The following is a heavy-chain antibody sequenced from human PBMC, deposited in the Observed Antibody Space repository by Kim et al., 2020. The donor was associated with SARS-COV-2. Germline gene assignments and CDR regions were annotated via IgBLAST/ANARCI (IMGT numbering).Heavy chain of an antibody. J-gene: IGHJ4*02. CDR3: ARVEFPYDSSGYYYFDY. D-gene: IGHD3-22*01. V-gene: IGHV4-34*01. Sequence: LKSRVTISVDTSKNQFSLKLSSVTAADTAVYYCARVEFPYDSSGYYYFDYWGQGTLVTVSS.